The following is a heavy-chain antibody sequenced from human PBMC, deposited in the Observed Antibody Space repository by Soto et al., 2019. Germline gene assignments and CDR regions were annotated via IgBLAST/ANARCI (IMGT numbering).Heavy chain of an antibody. D-gene: IGHD7-27*01. CDR3: ARDVDTSPGWFDP. CDR1: GGSISSYY. CDR2: IYYSGST. V-gene: IGHV4-59*01. J-gene: IGHJ5*02. Sequence: QVQLQESGPGLVKPSETLSLTCTVSGGSISSYYWSWIRQPPGKGLEWIGYIYYSGSTNYNPSLKSRVTISVDTSKNQFSLKLSSVTAADTAVYYCARDVDTSPGWFDPWGQGTLVTVSS.